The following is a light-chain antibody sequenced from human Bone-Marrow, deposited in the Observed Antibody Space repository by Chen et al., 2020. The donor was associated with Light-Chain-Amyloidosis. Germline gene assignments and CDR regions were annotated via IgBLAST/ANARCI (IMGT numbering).Light chain of an antibody. J-gene: IGLJ2*01. CDR1: GNDVGIYKL. CDR2: EAT. CDR3: CSFAGGVVP. V-gene: IGLV2-23*01. Sequence: QSALSQPASVSGSPGQSITISCTGAGNDVGIYKLVSWYQHHPGKAPKLIIYEATARPSGVSTRFSGSQSGNTASLTISGLQAADEADYYCCSFAGGVVPFGGGTKVTVL.